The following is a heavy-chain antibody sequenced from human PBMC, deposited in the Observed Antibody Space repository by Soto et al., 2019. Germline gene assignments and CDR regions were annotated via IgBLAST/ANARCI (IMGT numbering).Heavy chain of an antibody. J-gene: IGHJ4*02. CDR1: GGSITRSSYY. CDR2: IYNTGST. CDR3: ARRLPGASHCDY. V-gene: IGHV4-39*01. D-gene: IGHD2-2*01. Sequence: SETLSLTCTVSGGSITRSSYYWGWIRQSPGKGLEWIGKIYNTGSTHYNPSLKSRVTISIDTSRNQFSLRLTSVTAADTAVYYCARRLPGASHCDYWGQGTLVTVSS.